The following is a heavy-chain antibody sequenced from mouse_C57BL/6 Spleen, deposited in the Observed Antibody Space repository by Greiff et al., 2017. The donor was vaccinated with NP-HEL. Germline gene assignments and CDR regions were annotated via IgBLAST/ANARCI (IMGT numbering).Heavy chain of an antibody. J-gene: IGHJ2*01. CDR2: ISSGGSYT. CDR3: AREGVTTNYFDY. Sequence: EVKVVESGGDLVKPGVSLKLSCAASGFTFSSYGMSWVRRTPDKRLEWVATISSGGSYTYYPDSVKGRFTISRDNAKNTLYLQMSSLKSEDTAMYYCAREGVTTNYFDYWGQGTTLTVSS. V-gene: IGHV5-6*01. D-gene: IGHD2-3*01. CDR1: GFTFSSYG.